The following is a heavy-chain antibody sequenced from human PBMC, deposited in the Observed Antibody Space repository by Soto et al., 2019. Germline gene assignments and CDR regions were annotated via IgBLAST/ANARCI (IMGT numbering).Heavy chain of an antibody. V-gene: IGHV4-34*01. J-gene: IGHJ6*03. D-gene: IGHD6-6*01. Sequence: NPSETLSLTCAVYGGSFSGYYWSWIRQPPGKGLEWIGEINHSGSTNYNPSLKRRVTISVDTSKNQFSLKLSSVTAADTAVYYCARGGIAARPYYYYYMDVWGKGTTVTVSS. CDR2: INHSGST. CDR1: GGSFSGYY. CDR3: ARGGIAARPYYYYYMDV.